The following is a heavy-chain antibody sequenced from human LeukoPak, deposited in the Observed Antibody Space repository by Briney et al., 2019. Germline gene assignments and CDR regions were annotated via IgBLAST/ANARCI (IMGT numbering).Heavy chain of an antibody. D-gene: IGHD3-10*01. CDR1: GGSFSGYY. CDR2: INHSGST. Sequence: SETLSLTCAVYGGSFSGYYWSWIRQPPGKGLEWIGEINHSGSTNYNPSLKSRVTISVDTSKNQFSLKLSSVTAADTAVYYCARSTLSQRITMVRGVGVFDYWGQGTLVTVSS. CDR3: ARSTLSQRITMVRGVGVFDY. V-gene: IGHV4-34*01. J-gene: IGHJ4*02.